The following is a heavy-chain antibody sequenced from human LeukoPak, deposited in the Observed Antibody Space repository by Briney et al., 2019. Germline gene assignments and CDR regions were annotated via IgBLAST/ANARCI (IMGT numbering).Heavy chain of an antibody. CDR1: GFTFSSYS. D-gene: IGHD5-18*01. J-gene: IGHJ4*02. Sequence: GGSLRLSCAASGFTFSSYSMNWVRQAPGKGLEWVSSISSSSSCIYCADSVKGRFTISRDNAKNSLYLQMNSLRAEDTAVYYCARDSDTAMATFDYWGQGTLVTVSS. CDR3: ARDSDTAMATFDY. V-gene: IGHV3-21*01. CDR2: ISSSSSCI.